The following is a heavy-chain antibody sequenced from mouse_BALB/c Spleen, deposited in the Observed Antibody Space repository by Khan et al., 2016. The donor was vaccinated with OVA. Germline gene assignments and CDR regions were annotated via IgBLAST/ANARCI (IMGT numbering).Heavy chain of an antibody. J-gene: IGHJ1*01. CDR1: GFSLTSYG. V-gene: IGHV2-6-1*01. CDR3: ARHGYYGKYGTYLDV. Sequence: QVQLKESGPGLVAPSQSLSITCTISGFSLTSYGVHWVRQPPGKGLEWLVVIWSDGHTTYNSALTSRLSISKDNSKSQVFLIMNSLQTDDTAMYYGARHGYYGKYGTYLDVWGAGTTVTVSS. D-gene: IGHD2-1*01. CDR2: IWSDGHT.